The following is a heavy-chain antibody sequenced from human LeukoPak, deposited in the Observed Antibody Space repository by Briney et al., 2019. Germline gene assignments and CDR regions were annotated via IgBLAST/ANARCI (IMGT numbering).Heavy chain of an antibody. CDR1: GFTLTSYG. J-gene: IGHJ4*02. Sequence: GGSLRLSCVVSGFTLTSYGFHWVRQAPGKGLEWLAVISYDGGNRYYADSVKGRFTISRDNPKNTLYLLMDSLRAEDTAVYYCAKDLTSVTTGSLGYWGQGTLVTVSP. CDR2: ISYDGGNR. V-gene: IGHV3-30*18. CDR3: AKDLTSVTTGSLGY. D-gene: IGHD4-17*01.